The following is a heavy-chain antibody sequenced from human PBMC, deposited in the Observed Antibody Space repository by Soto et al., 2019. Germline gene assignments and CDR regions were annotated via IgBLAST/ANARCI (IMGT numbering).Heavy chain of an antibody. CDR1: GQSFSGHT. CDR3: ARGSGIAVIPGELEDVHYDY. CDR2: ISQSGRT. D-gene: IGHD2-2*01. Sequence: QVQLQQWGAGLLKPSETLSLTCAVYGQSFSGHTWSWIRQSPGKGLEWIGEISQSGRTYYNPSLKTRVTISADTSTNQFSLTLNSVTAADTGVFYCARGSGIAVIPGELEDVHYDYWGQGTLVSVSS. V-gene: IGHV4-34*01. J-gene: IGHJ4*02.